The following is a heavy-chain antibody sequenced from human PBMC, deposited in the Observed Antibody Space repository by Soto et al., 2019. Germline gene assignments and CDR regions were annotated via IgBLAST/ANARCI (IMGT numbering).Heavy chain of an antibody. CDR3: TRGSPVSGIVATIPALYDYYYCMDV. V-gene: IGHV1-18*04. D-gene: IGHD5-12*01. CDR2: ISAYNVNT. CDR1: GYTFTSYG. J-gene: IGHJ6*02. Sequence: QVQLVQSGAEVKKPGASVKVSCKASGYTFTSYGISWVRQAPGQGLEWMGWISAYNVNTNYSQKLQGRVTITTDTSTSTAYKELRSLRSDDTGVYYCTRGSPVSGIVATIPALYDYYYCMDVWGQGTTVTVSS.